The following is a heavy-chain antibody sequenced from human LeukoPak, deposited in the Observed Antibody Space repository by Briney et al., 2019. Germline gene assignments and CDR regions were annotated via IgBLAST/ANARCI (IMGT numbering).Heavy chain of an antibody. CDR1: GGSISSSSYY. D-gene: IGHD1-26*01. V-gene: IGHV4-39*01. CDR3: ARHPSGSAFDY. J-gene: IGHJ4*02. CDR2: IHYTGST. Sequence: PSETLSLTCTVSGGSISSSSYYWGWIRQPPGKGLEWIGTIHYTGSTYYTPSLKSRVTVSVDTSNNQFSLKVSSVTGADAAVYYCARHPSGSAFDYWGQGTLVAVSS.